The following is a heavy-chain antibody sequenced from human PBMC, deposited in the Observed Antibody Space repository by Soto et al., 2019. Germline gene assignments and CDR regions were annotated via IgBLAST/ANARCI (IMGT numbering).Heavy chain of an antibody. Sequence: QVQLVESGGGMVQPGTSLRLSCAVSGFTFSTYDMHWVRQAPGKGLEWVAVVSYDTAYENYADSVKGRFTISRDNSKNILYLQMNSLRAEDTAEYYCAKVSISKSSAVTFDSWGRGTLVTVSS. D-gene: IGHD2-15*01. CDR1: GFTFSTYD. J-gene: IGHJ4*02. CDR3: AKVSISKSSAVTFDS. CDR2: VSYDTAYE. V-gene: IGHV3-30*18.